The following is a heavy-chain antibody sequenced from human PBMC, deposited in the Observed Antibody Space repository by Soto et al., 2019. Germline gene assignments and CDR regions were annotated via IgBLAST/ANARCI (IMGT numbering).Heavy chain of an antibody. CDR3: ARGLSMSTRCVLLCVRTSGGLDF. Sequence: QAQLVQSGAEVKKPGASVKVSCKASGYTFISYDINWVRQAPGQGLEWMGWMNPSSGNTGYAQKFQGRVNMTRYTCIVTVSREMCSLRSEETAVCLCARGLSMSTRCVLLCVRTSGGLDFLGQGTPVTVSS. D-gene: IGHD1-26*01. V-gene: IGHV1-8*01. CDR1: GYTFISYD. CDR2: MNPSSGNT. J-gene: IGHJ4*02.